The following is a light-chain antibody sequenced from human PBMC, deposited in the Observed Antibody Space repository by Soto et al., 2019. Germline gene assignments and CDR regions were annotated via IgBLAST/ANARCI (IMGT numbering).Light chain of an antibody. CDR1: SGHSSYA. CDR3: QTWDTGIRV. V-gene: IGLV4-69*01. CDR2: LNGDGSH. J-gene: IGLJ2*01. Sequence: QPVLTQSASASASLGASVKLTCTLSSGHSSYAIAWHQQQSEKGPRYLMKLNGDGSHSKGDGIPDRFSGSSSGAERYLTISSLQSEDEADYYCQTWDTGIRVFGGGTKVTVL.